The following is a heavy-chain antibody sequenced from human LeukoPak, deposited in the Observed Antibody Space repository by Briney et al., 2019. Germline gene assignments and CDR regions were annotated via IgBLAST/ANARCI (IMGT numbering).Heavy chain of an antibody. V-gene: IGHV1-3*01. CDR2: INAGNGNT. D-gene: IGHD2-15*01. J-gene: IGHJ5*02. CDR3: ARDLLDCSGGSCYSSWFDP. Sequence: ASVKVSCKASGYTFSSHTMHWVRQAPGQRLEWMGWINAGNGNTKYSQKFQGRVTITRDTSASTAYMELSSLRSEDTAVYYCARDLLDCSGGSCYSSWFDPWGQGTLVTVSS. CDR1: GYTFSSHT.